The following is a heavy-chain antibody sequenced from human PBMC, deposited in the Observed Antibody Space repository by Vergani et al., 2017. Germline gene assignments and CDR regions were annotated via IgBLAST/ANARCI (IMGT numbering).Heavy chain of an antibody. J-gene: IGHJ4*02. CDR3: ASLVVPTAYFDY. Sequence: QLQLQESGPGLVKPSETLSLTCTVSGGSISSSSYYWGWIRQPPGKGLEWIGSVYYSGSTYYNPSLKSRVTISVDTSKNQFSLKLSSVTAADTAVYYCASLVVPTAYFDYWGQGTLVTVSS. CDR1: GGSISSSSYY. V-gene: IGHV4-39*01. CDR2: VYYSGST. D-gene: IGHD2-2*01.